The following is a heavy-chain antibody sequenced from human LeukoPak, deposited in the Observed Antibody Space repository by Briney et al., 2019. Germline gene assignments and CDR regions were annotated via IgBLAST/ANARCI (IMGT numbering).Heavy chain of an antibody. Sequence: PETLSLTCTVSGGSISSYYWSWIRQPPGKGLEWIGYIYYSGSTNYNPSLKSRVTMSVDTSKNQFSLELSSVTAADTAVYYCARQSSSNWYLDFWGQGTLVTVSS. J-gene: IGHJ4*02. CDR2: IYYSGST. CDR1: GGSISSYY. D-gene: IGHD6-13*01. V-gene: IGHV4-59*08. CDR3: ARQSSSNWYLDF.